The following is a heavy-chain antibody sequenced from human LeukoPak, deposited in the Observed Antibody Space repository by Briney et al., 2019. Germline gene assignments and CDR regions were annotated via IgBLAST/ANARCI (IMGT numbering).Heavy chain of an antibody. J-gene: IGHJ4*02. CDR1: GFTFSSYA. V-gene: IGHV3-30-3*01. CDR2: ISYDGSNK. CDR3: ARDEGGYSYGSPYY. Sequence: PGRSLRLSCAASGFTFSSYAMHWVRQAPGQGLEWVAVISYDGSNKYYADSVKGRFTISRDNSKNTLYLQMNSLRAEDTAVYYCARDEGGYSYGSPYYWGQGTLVTVSS. D-gene: IGHD5-18*01.